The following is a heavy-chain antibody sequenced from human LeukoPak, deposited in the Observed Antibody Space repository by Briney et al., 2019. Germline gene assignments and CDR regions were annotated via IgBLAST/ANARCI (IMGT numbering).Heavy chain of an antibody. CDR3: ARDNYAGANWFDP. CDR1: GYTFTSYY. D-gene: IGHD1-7*01. J-gene: IGHJ5*02. Sequence: ASVKVSCKASGYTFTSYYMHWVRQAPGQGLEWMGIINPSGGSTSYAQKFQGRVTMTRDMSTSTVYMELSSLRSEDSAVYYCARDNYAGANWFDPWGQGTLVTVSS. CDR2: INPSGGST. V-gene: IGHV1-46*01.